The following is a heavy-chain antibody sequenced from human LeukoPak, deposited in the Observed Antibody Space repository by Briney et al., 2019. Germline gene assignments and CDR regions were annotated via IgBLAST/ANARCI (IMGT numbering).Heavy chain of an antibody. D-gene: IGHD6-13*01. V-gene: IGHV3-33*01. Sequence: PGGSLRLSCAASGFSFSAYGVHWVRQAPGKGLEWVAVIWYDRSSKDYADSVKGRFTLSRDNSKNTLYLQMNSLTVEDTAVYYCARSQSSSLIDYWGQGTLVTVSS. CDR2: IWYDRSSK. CDR1: GFSFSAYG. J-gene: IGHJ4*02. CDR3: ARSQSSSLIDY.